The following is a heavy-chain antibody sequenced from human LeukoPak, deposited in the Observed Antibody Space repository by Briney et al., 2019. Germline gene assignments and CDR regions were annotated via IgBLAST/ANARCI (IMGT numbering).Heavy chain of an antibody. Sequence: PGGSLRLSCAASGFTFSSYWMHWVRQAPGKGLVWVSRINSDGSSTSYADSVKGRFTISRDNAKNTLYRQMNSLRAEDTAVYYCASSQVTTTYYYGMDVWGQGTTVTVSS. J-gene: IGHJ6*02. CDR1: GFTFSSYW. CDR3: ASSQVTTTYYYGMDV. V-gene: IGHV3-74*01. CDR2: INSDGSST. D-gene: IGHD4-17*01.